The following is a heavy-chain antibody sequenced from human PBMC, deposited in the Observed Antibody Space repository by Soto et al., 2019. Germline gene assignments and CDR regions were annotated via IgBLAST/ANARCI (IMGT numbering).Heavy chain of an antibody. J-gene: IGHJ5*02. Sequence: QVQLVQSGAEVKKPGASVKVSCKASGYTFTSYGISWVRQAPGQGLEWMGWISAYNGNTNYAQKLQGRVTMTTDTATSTDYMELRRLRADDTAVDYCAREVGIVVAGWFGPWGQGTLVTVSS. V-gene: IGHV1-18*01. CDR2: ISAYNGNT. CDR3: AREVGIVVAGWFGP. CDR1: GYTFTSYG. D-gene: IGHD2-15*01.